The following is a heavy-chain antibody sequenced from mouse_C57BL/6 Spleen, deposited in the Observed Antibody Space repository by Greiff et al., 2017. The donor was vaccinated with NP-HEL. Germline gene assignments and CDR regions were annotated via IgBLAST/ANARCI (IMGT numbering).Heavy chain of an antibody. V-gene: IGHV1-55*01. CDR3: ARDGLGREDFDY. CDR1: GYTFSSYW. D-gene: IGHD4-1*01. Sequence: QVQLQQPGAELVKPGASVKMSCKASGYTFSSYWITWVKQRPGQGLEWIGDIYPGSGSTNYNEKFKSKATLTVDTSSSTAYLQLSSLTSEDSAVYYCARDGLGREDFDYWGQGTTLTVSS. CDR2: IYPGSGST. J-gene: IGHJ2*01.